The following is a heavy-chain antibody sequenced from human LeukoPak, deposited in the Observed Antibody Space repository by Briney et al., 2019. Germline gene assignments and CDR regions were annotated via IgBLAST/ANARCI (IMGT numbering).Heavy chain of an antibody. J-gene: IGHJ3*02. CDR1: GGSISSYY. CDR3: ARTGTAMVKNDAFDI. Sequence: SETLSLTCTVSGGSISSYYWSWIRQPPGKGLEWIGYIYYSGSTNYNPSLKSRVTISVDTSKNQFSLKLSSVTAADTAVYYCARTGTAMVKNDAFDIWGQGTMVTVSS. D-gene: IGHD5-18*01. CDR2: IYYSGST. V-gene: IGHV4-59*12.